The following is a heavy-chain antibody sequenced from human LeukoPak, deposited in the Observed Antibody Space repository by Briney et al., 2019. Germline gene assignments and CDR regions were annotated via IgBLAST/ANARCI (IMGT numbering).Heavy chain of an antibody. CDR3: ARVIEYYDILTGYYTGNYFDY. Sequence: GGSLRLSCAASGFTFSSYEMSWVRQAPGKGLEWVSSISSSSSYIYYADSVKGRFTISRDNAKNSLYLQMNSLRAEDTAVYYCARVIEYYDILTGYYTGNYFDYWGQGTLVTVSS. CDR2: ISSSSSYI. J-gene: IGHJ4*02. CDR1: GFTFSSYE. V-gene: IGHV3-21*01. D-gene: IGHD3-9*01.